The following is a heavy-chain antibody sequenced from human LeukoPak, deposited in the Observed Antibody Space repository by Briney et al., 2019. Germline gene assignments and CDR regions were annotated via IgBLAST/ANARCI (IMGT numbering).Heavy chain of an antibody. CDR2: ISYDGSNK. CDR3: AKDSASSWYYFDY. Sequence: PGGSLRLSCAASGFTFNSYGMHWVRQAPGKGLEWVAVISYDGSNKYYADSVKGRFTISRDNSKNTLYLQMNSLRAEDTAVYYCAKDSASSWYYFDYWGQGTLVTVSS. V-gene: IGHV3-30*18. CDR1: GFTFNSYG. J-gene: IGHJ4*02. D-gene: IGHD6-13*01.